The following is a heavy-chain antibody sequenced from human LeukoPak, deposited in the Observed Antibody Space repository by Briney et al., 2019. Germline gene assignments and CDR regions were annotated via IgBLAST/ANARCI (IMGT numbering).Heavy chain of an antibody. V-gene: IGHV4-34*01. Sequence: SETLSLTCAVYGGSFSGYYWSWIRQPPGKGLEWIGEINHSGSTNYNPSLKSRVTISVDASKNQFSLKLSSVTAADTAVYYCARGQPQRIAAAARGWFDPWGQGTLVTVSS. CDR1: GGSFSGYY. J-gene: IGHJ5*02. CDR2: INHSGST. D-gene: IGHD6-13*01. CDR3: ARGQPQRIAAAARGWFDP.